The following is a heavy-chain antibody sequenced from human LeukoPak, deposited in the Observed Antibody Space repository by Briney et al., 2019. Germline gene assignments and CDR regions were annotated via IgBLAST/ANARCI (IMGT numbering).Heavy chain of an antibody. J-gene: IGHJ4*02. D-gene: IGHD4-23*01. CDR3: GRASPRSGGFDY. CDR1: GGSISSYY. V-gene: IGHV4-4*07. Sequence: SETLSLTCTVSGGSISSYYWSWIRQPAGRGLEWIGRIYSSGSTNYNPSLKSRVTMSVDTSKNQFSLKLSSVAAADTAVYYCGRASPRSGGFDYWGQGTLVTVSS. CDR2: IYSSGST.